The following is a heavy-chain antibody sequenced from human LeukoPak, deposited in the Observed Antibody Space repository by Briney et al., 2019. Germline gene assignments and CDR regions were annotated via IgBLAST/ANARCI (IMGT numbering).Heavy chain of an antibody. CDR3: PKCPPAQDGSSYYYDFSMDV. Sequence: PGGSLRLSGAPSGSTFTNYAMTWVRQAPGKWLEWVSSITSSSDRKYNADSVKGRLTIYRDNYKNQLCLQINRLRADYAHVYFCPKCPPAQDGSSYYYDFSMDVWGKGNTGPVSS. CDR1: GSTFTNYA. J-gene: IGHJ6*03. CDR2: ITSSSDRK. D-gene: IGHD3-10*01. V-gene: IGHV3-23*01.